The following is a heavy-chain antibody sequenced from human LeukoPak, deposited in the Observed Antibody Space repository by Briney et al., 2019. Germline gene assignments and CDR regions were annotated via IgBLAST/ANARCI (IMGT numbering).Heavy chain of an antibody. Sequence: SETLSLTCTVSGGSNSSSSYYWGWIRQPPGKGLEWIGSIYYSGSTYYNPSLKSRVTISVDTSKNQFSLKLSSVTAADTAVYYCARTPLAMVNPYYFDYWGQGTLVTVSS. V-gene: IGHV4-39*01. CDR1: GGSNSSSSYY. CDR3: ARTPLAMVNPYYFDY. CDR2: IYYSGST. J-gene: IGHJ4*02. D-gene: IGHD5-18*01.